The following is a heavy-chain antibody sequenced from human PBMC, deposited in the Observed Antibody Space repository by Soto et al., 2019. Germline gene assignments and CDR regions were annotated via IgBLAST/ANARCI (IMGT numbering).Heavy chain of an antibody. D-gene: IGHD3-3*01. CDR1: GFTFTRHW. CDR2: IKEDGRET. CDR3: ARSQYRLELWRGWDFDL. Sequence: VQLVESGGGLVRPGGSLRLSCAASGFTFTRHWMTWVRQAPGKGLEWVANIKEDGRETFYLDSVKGRFTISRDNTKNSLFREMNIVRVEDTAAYYCARSQYRLELWRGWDFDLWGQGMLVTVSS. V-gene: IGHV3-7*01. J-gene: IGHJ4*02.